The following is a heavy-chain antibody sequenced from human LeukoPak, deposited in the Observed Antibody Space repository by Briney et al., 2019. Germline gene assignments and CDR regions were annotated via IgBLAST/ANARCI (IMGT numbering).Heavy chain of an antibody. CDR2: TSYDGSNK. D-gene: IGHD3-16*01. Sequence: GGSLRLSCAASGFTLSSYAMHWVRQAPGKGLEWVAVTSYDGSNKWDADSVKGRFTISRDDAKNSMYLQMNSLRAEDTAVYYCARDLTFGGPLSFDYWGQGTLVTVSS. CDR3: ARDLTFGGPLSFDY. V-gene: IGHV3-30*04. J-gene: IGHJ4*02. CDR1: GFTLSSYA.